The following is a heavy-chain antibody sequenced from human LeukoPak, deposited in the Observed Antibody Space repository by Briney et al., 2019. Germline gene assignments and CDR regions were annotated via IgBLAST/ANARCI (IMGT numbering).Heavy chain of an antibody. V-gene: IGHV4-59*01. J-gene: IGHJ5*02. CDR1: GGSISSYY. Sequence: PSETLSLTCTVSGGSISSYYWSWLRQPPGKGLEWIGYIYYSGSTNYNPSLKSRVTISVDTSKNQFSLKLSSVTAADTAVYYCAREVPGGSYGSGSYPWFDPWGQGTLVTVSS. D-gene: IGHD3-10*01. CDR3: AREVPGGSYGSGSYPWFDP. CDR2: IYYSGST.